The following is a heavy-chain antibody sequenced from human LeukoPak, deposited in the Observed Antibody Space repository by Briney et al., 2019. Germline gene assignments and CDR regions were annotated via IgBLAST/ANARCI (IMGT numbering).Heavy chain of an antibody. CDR1: GFTFSSYW. J-gene: IGHJ3*02. CDR2: IDRDGSRI. CDR3: AKDRRFLEWLLPDAFDI. D-gene: IGHD3-3*01. V-gene: IGHV3-74*01. Sequence: GGSLRLSCAVSGFTFSSYWMHWVRQAPGKGLVWVSRIDRDGSRINYADSVKGRFTISRDNSKNTLYLQMNSLRAEDTAVYYCAKDRRFLEWLLPDAFDIWGQGTMVTVSS.